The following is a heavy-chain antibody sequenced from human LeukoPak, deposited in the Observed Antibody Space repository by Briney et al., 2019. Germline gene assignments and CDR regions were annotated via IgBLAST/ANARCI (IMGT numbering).Heavy chain of an antibody. J-gene: IGHJ6*02. CDR2: IYPGDSDT. V-gene: IGHV5-51*01. Sequence: GESLKISCKGSGYSFTSYWIGWVRQMPGKGLEWMGIIYPGDSDTRYSPSFQGQVTISADKSISTAYLQWSSLKASDTAMYYCAAYLSSGSNYYYYGMDVWGQGTTVTVSS. CDR1: GYSFTSYW. D-gene: IGHD6-19*01. CDR3: AAYLSSGSNYYYYGMDV.